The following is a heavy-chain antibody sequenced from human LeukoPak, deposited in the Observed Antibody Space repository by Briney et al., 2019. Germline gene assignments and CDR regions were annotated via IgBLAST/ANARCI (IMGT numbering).Heavy chain of an antibody. J-gene: IGHJ5*02. V-gene: IGHV4-34*01. D-gene: IGHD2-2*01. Sequence: PSETLSLTCAVYGESFSGYYWSWIRQPPGKGLEWIGEINHSGSTNYNPSLKSRVTMSVDTSKNQFSLKLSSVTAADTAVYYCARGVGKYQLRGFDPWGQGTLVTVSS. CDR2: INHSGST. CDR1: GESFSGYY. CDR3: ARGVGKYQLRGFDP.